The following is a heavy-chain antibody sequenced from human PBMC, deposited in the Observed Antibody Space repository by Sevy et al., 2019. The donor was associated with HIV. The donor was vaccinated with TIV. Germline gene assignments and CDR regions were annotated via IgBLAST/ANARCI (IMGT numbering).Heavy chain of an antibody. CDR3: VKDRGDTMMDYFDY. Sequence: GGSLRLSCSASGFTFSSYAMHWVRQAPGKRLEYVSAISSNGGSTYYADSVKGRFTISRDNSKNTLYLQMSSLRAEDTAVYYCVKDRGDTMMDYFDYWGQGTLVTVSS. J-gene: IGHJ4*02. V-gene: IGHV3-64D*06. CDR1: GFTFSSYA. CDR2: ISSNGGST. D-gene: IGHD3-22*01.